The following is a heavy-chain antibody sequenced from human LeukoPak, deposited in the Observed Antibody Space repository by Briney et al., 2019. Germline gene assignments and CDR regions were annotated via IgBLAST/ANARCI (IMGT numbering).Heavy chain of an antibody. CDR3: ARGRVITMVRGVLVY. D-gene: IGHD3-10*01. CDR2: ISGSGGST. V-gene: IGHV3-23*01. Sequence: PGGSLRLSCAASGFTFSSYAMSWVRQAPGKGLEWVSAISGSGGSTYYAGSVKGRFTISRDNAKNSLYLQMNSLRAEDTAVYYCARGRVITMVRGVLVYWGQGTLVTVSS. CDR1: GFTFSSYA. J-gene: IGHJ4*02.